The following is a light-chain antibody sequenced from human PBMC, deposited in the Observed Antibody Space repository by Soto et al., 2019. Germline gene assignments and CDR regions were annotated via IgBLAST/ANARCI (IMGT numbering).Light chain of an antibody. CDR1: QSLLHSNGYNY. V-gene: IGKV2-28*01. Sequence: DIVMTQSPLSLPVTPGEPASISCRSSQSLLHSNGYNYLDWYLQKPGQSPQLLIYLASYRASGVPDRFSGGGSGTDFTLKISRVEAEDVGVYFCMQALQTPPTFGQGTKLEIK. CDR2: LAS. CDR3: MQALQTPPT. J-gene: IGKJ2*01.